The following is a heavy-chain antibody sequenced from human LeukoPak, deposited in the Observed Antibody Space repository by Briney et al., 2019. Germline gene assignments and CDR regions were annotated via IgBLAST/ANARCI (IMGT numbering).Heavy chain of an antibody. J-gene: IGHJ4*02. CDR1: GFTFSTNA. Sequence: GGSLRLSCLTSGFTFSTNAMSWVRQAPGKGLGWISGISGSGASTYYADSVTGRFTISRDNSRNTLYLQMNSLRGDDTAVYYCAKDVGKWESLHFFDYWGQGTLVTVSS. CDR2: ISGSGAST. V-gene: IGHV3-23*01. D-gene: IGHD1-26*01. CDR3: AKDVGKWESLHFFDY.